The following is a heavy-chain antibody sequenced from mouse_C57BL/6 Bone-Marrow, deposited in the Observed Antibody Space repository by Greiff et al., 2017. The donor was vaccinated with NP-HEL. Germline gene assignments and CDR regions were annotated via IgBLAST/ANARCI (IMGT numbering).Heavy chain of an antibody. V-gene: IGHV1-7*01. Sequence: QVQLQQSGAELAKPGASVKLSCKASGYTFTSYWMHWVKQRPGQGLEWIGYINPSSGYTKYNQKFKDKATWTADKSSSTAYMQLSSLTYEDSAVYYCARFSPYYDYAWFAYWGQGTLVTVSA. CDR2: INPSSGYT. D-gene: IGHD2-4*01. CDR1: GYTFTSYW. CDR3: ARFSPYYDYAWFAY. J-gene: IGHJ3*01.